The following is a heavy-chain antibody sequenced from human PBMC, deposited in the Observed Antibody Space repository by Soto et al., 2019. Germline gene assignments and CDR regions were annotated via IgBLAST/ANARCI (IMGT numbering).Heavy chain of an antibody. Sequence: QVQLQESGPGLVKPSGSLSLTCAVSGGPFSSSNWWSWVRQPPGEGVGCIGEIYHSGTTNYNPSLKSRVTISVDKSKNQFSLKLSSVPVEDTAVYYCARAHWGRAGYYYRMDVWGLGTTLTASS. J-gene: IGHJ6*02. CDR3: ARAHWGRAGYYYRMDV. D-gene: IGHD3-16*01. V-gene: IGHV4-4*02. CDR1: GGPFSSSNW. CDR2: IYHSGTT.